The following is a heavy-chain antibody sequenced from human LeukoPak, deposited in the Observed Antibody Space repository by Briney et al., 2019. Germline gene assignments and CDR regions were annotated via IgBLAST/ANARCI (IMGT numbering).Heavy chain of an antibody. CDR2: INPTSGDT. CDR1: GYIFTGFF. Sequence: ASVKVSCKASGYIFTGFFIHWVRQAPGQGLEWMGWINPTSGDTNSSQKFQGRVTMTRDTSISTAYMEQSRLKSDDTAFYYCATGRDLVSTTSPFDYWGQGTLVTVSS. D-gene: IGHD5/OR15-5a*01. CDR3: ATGRDLVSTTSPFDY. V-gene: IGHV1-2*02. J-gene: IGHJ4*02.